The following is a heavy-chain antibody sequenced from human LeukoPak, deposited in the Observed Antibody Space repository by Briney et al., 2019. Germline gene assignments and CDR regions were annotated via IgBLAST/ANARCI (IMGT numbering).Heavy chain of an antibody. CDR3: ATRDYYGSGSYYTFYY. CDR1: GGSISSSSYY. CDR2: IYYSGST. Sequence: PSEPLSLLCTVSGGSISSSSYYWGWIRQPPGKGLEWIGSIYYSGSTCYNPSLKSRVTISVDTSKNQFSLKLSSVTAADTAVYYCATRDYYGSGSYYTFYYWGQGTLVTVSS. J-gene: IGHJ4*02. D-gene: IGHD3-10*01. V-gene: IGHV4-39*01.